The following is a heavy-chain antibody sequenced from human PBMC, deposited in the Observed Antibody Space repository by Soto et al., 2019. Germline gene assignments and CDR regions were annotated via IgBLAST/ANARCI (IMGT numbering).Heavy chain of an antibody. CDR2: INPNSGGT. CDR1: GYTFTGYY. D-gene: IGHD3-22*01. Sequence: QVQLVQSGAEVKKPGASVKVSCKASGYTFTGYYMHWVRQAPGQGLEWMGWINPNSGGTNYAQKFQGWVTMIRDTSISTAYMELSRLRSDDTAVYYCARSYYDSSGFSNDAFDIWGQGTMVTVSS. J-gene: IGHJ3*02. CDR3: ARSYYDSSGFSNDAFDI. V-gene: IGHV1-2*04.